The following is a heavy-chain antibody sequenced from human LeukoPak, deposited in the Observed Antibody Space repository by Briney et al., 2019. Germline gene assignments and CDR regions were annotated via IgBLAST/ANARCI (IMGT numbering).Heavy chain of an antibody. CDR1: GGSLSSYY. Sequence: SETLSLTCTVSGGSLSSYYWSWIRQPAGKGLEWIGRFHTGGRTTYNPSLKSRVAMSLDTSKSQLSLQVTSVTAADTAVYFCARDHGVEDRNQYFYYYGTDVWGQGTTVTVSS. CDR2: FHTGGRT. J-gene: IGHJ6*02. CDR3: ARDHGVEDRNQYFYYYGTDV. V-gene: IGHV4-4*07. D-gene: IGHD1-14*01.